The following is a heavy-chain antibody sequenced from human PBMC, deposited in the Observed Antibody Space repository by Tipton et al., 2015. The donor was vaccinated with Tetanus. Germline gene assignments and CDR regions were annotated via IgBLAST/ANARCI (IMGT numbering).Heavy chain of an antibody. D-gene: IGHD3-9*01. V-gene: IGHV1-2*02. CDR2: INPNSGGT. CDR3: ARVAQYYDILTGSRTAAWDY. CDR1: GYTFTGYY. J-gene: IGHJ4*02. Sequence: QVQLVQSGAEVKKPGASVKVSCKASGYTFTGYYMHWVRQAPGQGLEWMGWINPNSGGTNYAQKFQGRVTMTRDTSISTAYMELSRLRSDDTAVYYCARVAQYYDILTGSRTAAWDYWGQGTLVTVSS.